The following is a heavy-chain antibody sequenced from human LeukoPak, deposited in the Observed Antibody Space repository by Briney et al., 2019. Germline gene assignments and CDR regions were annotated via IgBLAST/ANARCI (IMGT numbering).Heavy chain of an antibody. V-gene: IGHV4-38-2*02. Sequence: SETLSLTCTVSGYSISSGYYWGWIRQPPGKGLEWIGSIYHSGSTYYNPSLKSRVTISVDTSKNQFSLKLSSVTAADTAVYYCARDAGYYDSSGYPWGQGTMVTVSS. D-gene: IGHD3-22*01. CDR2: IYHSGST. CDR3: ARDAGYYDSSGYP. CDR1: GYSISSGYY. J-gene: IGHJ3*01.